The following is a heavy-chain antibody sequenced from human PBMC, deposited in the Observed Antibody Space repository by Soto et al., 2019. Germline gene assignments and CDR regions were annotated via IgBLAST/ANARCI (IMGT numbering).Heavy chain of an antibody. CDR2: IGSKPNNYAT. D-gene: IGHD3-3*01. J-gene: IGHJ6*03. CDR3: SRQASDFWSGKPQYYMDV. Sequence: EVQLVESGGSLVQPGGSLKLSCAASGFTFSGTAMHWVRQASGKGLEWVGRIGSKPNNYATAYGASVKGRFTISRDDSKNTAYLQMNSLNTEDTAVYYCSRQASDFWSGKPQYYMDVWGKGTTVTVSS. V-gene: IGHV3-73*01. CDR1: GFTFSGTA.